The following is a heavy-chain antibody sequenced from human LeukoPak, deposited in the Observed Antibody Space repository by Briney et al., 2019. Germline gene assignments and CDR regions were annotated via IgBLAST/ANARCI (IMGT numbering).Heavy chain of an antibody. Sequence: SETLSLTCTVSGGSISSSSYYWGWIRQPPGKGLEWIGSCYYSGGTYYSPSLKSRVTISVDTSHNQFSLKLSSVTAAGTAVYYCASRLSTASGIYFGYWGQGILVTVSS. J-gene: IGHJ4*02. CDR2: CYYSGGT. D-gene: IGHD3-10*01. CDR1: GGSISSSSYY. V-gene: IGHV4-39*07. CDR3: ASRLSTASGIYFGY.